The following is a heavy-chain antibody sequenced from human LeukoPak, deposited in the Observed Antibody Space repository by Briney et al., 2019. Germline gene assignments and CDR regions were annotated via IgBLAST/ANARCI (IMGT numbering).Heavy chain of an antibody. Sequence: SQTLSLTCGVSGGAISSGTNSWSWIRKPPGKGLEWIGYIYHSGSTHYNPSLKSRVTISVDRSKNQFSLKLRSVTAADTAVYYCARRKVRGVIIIGWFDPWGQGTLVTVSS. CDR2: IYHSGST. CDR1: GGAISSGTNS. D-gene: IGHD3-10*01. V-gene: IGHV4-30-2*01. J-gene: IGHJ5*02. CDR3: ARRKVRGVIIIGWFDP.